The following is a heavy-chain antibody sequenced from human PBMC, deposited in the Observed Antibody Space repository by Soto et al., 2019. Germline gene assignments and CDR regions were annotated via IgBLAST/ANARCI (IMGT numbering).Heavy chain of an antibody. CDR3: ARMNYYDTSGYPFDY. Sequence: QVQLQESGPGLVKPSETLSLTCTVSGGSISSYYWSWIRQPPGKGLEWIGYIYFRGTTNYNPSLMRRLTMSADTSKNQFSLKLNSVTAADTAVYYCARMNYYDTSGYPFDYWGQGMMVTVSS. J-gene: IGHJ4*02. CDR2: IYFRGTT. CDR1: GGSISSYY. D-gene: IGHD3-22*01. V-gene: IGHV4-59*01.